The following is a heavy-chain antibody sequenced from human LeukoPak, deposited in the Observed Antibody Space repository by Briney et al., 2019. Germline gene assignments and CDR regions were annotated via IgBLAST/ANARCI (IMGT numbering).Heavy chain of an antibody. CDR3: ARLVLMVYAIRELGKFDY. V-gene: IGHV4-38-2*01. J-gene: IGHJ4*02. CDR1: GYSISSGYY. D-gene: IGHD2-8*01. CDR2: IYHSGST. Sequence: SSETLSLTCAVSGYSISSGYYWGWIRQPPGKGLEWIGSIYHSGSTYYNPSLKSRVTISVDTSKNQFSLKLSSVTAADTAVYYCARLVLMVYAIRELGKFDYWGQGTLVTVSS.